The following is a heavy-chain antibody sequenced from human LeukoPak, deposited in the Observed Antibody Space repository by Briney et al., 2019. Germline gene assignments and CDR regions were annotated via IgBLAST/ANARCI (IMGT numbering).Heavy chain of an antibody. CDR1: GYTFTNYT. D-gene: IGHD3-10*01. Sequence: ASVKVSCKASGYTFTNYTINWVRLAPGQGLEWMGWIDTNTGNPTYAQGFTGRFVSSLDTSVSTAYLQISSLKAEDTAVYYCARDYGSGSYYLWGQGTLVTVSS. V-gene: IGHV7-4-1*02. CDR2: IDTNTGNP. CDR3: ARDYGSGSYYL. J-gene: IGHJ4*02.